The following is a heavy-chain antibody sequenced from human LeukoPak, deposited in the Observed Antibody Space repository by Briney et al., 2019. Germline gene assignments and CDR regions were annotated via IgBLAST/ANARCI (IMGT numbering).Heavy chain of an antibody. V-gene: IGHV3-23*01. D-gene: IGHD6-25*01. Sequence: GGSLRLSCAASGFTFSSYAMSWVRQAPGKGLEWVSLISGSGGNTYYADSVKGRFTISRDNSKNTLYLQMNSLRLEDTAVYYCARENLAAAADYWGQGTVVTVSS. CDR2: ISGSGGNT. CDR3: ARENLAAAADY. CDR1: GFTFSSYA. J-gene: IGHJ4*02.